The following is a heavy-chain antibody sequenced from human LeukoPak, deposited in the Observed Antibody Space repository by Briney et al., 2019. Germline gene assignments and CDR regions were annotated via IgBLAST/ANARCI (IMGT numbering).Heavy chain of an antibody. V-gene: IGHV3-23*01. CDR1: GFTFSSYG. Sequence: GGSPRLSCAASGFTFSSYGMSWVRQAPGKGLEWVSSTSGSGGNVYYAGSVRGRFTISRDNSKNTVYLQMNSLRAEDTAVYYCTKDRDDYVWGSYRYFDYWGQGTLVTVSS. D-gene: IGHD3-16*02. CDR3: TKDRDDYVWGSYRYFDY. CDR2: TSGSGGNV. J-gene: IGHJ4*02.